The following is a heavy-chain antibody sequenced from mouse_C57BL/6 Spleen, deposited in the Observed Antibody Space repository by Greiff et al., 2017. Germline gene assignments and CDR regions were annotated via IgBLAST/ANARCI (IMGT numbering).Heavy chain of an antibody. Sequence: EVQLQESGGGLVKPGGSLKLSCAASGFTFSSYAMSWVRQTPEKRLEWVATISDGGSYTYYPDNVKGRFTNSRDNDKNNLYLQMSHLKSEDTAMYYCARPGDEYFDVWGTGTTVTVSS. CDR1: GFTFSSYA. D-gene: IGHD3-3*01. J-gene: IGHJ1*03. CDR2: ISDGGSYT. CDR3: ARPGDEYFDV. V-gene: IGHV5-4*01.